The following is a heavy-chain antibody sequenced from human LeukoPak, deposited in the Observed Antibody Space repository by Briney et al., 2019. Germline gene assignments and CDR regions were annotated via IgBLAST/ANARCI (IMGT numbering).Heavy chain of an antibody. CDR1: GFTFDDYA. D-gene: IGHD4-23*01. Sequence: GGSLRLSCAASGFTFDDYAMPWVRHAPGKGLEWVSGISWNSGSIGYADSVKGRFTISRDNAKNSLYLQMNSLRAEDTALYYCAKDMGPTVVTPYWFDPWGQGTLVTVSS. V-gene: IGHV3-9*01. CDR2: ISWNSGSI. CDR3: AKDMGPTVVTPYWFDP. J-gene: IGHJ5*02.